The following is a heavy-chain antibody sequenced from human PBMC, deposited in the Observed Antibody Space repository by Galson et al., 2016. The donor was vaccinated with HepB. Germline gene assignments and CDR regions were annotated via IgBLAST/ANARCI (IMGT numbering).Heavy chain of an antibody. CDR2: MAHDGSFI. J-gene: IGHJ4*02. Sequence: RLSCAASHFNFAGYWMSWVRQAPEKGLEWVANMAHDGSFINYVDSVKGRFTISRDNTNNFLFLQMNSLRVDATAVYYCVRDDWGPGDFWGQGTLVTVSS. CDR1: HFNFAGYW. CDR3: VRDDWGPGDF. V-gene: IGHV3-7*03. D-gene: IGHD7-27*01.